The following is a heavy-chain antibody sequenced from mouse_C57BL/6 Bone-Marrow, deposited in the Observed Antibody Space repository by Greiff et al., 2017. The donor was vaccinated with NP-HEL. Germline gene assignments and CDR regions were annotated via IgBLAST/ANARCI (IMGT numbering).Heavy chain of an antibody. Sequence: VQLQHPGAELVRPGSSVKLSCKASGYTFTSYWMDWVKQRPGQGLEWIGNIYPSDSETHYNQKFKDKATLTVDKSSSTAYMQLSSLTSEDSAVYYCARGGDGTWFAYWGQGTLVTVSA. D-gene: IGHD3-3*01. V-gene: IGHV1-61*01. J-gene: IGHJ3*01. CDR1: GYTFTSYW. CDR3: ARGGDGTWFAY. CDR2: IYPSDSET.